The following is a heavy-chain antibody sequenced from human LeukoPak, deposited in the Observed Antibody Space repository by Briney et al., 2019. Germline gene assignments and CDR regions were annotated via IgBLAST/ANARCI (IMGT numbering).Heavy chain of an antibody. V-gene: IGHV4-39*01. Sequence: KPSETLSLTCIVSGGSISNSNYYWGWIPQPPGKGLEWIGSIYSSGNTYYNPSLKSRVTMSVDTSKDQFSLNLSFVAAADTAVYYCARLASGSYNNFQHWGQGTLVTVSS. J-gene: IGHJ1*01. CDR2: IYSSGNT. CDR1: GGSISNSNYY. D-gene: IGHD1-26*01. CDR3: ARLASGSYNNFQH.